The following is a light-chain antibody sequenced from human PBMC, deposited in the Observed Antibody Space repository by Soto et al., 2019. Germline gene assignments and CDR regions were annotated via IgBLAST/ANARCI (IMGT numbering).Light chain of an antibody. CDR3: QDRSSWPLFT. CDR2: DAS. Sequence: EIVMTQSPATLSVSPGERATLSCRASQSISSNLAWYQQKPGQAPRLLIYDASSRATGIPDRFSGGGSGTDFTLTISRLEPEDFAVYYCQDRSSWPLFTFGRGTKVDIK. V-gene: IGKV3D-20*02. J-gene: IGKJ4*01. CDR1: QSISSN.